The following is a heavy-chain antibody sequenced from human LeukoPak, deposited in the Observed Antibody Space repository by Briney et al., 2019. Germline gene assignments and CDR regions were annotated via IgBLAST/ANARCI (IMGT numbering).Heavy chain of an antibody. Sequence: ASVKVSCKASGYTFTSYGISWVRQAPGQGLEWMGWISAYNGNTNYAQKLQGRVTMTTDTSTSTAYMELRSLRSDDTAVYYCARGSSPSRVWWGACGRKGLLDYWGQGTLVTVSS. CDR2: ISAYNGNT. CDR3: ARGSSPSRVWWGACGRKGLLDY. D-gene: IGHD2-21*01. CDR1: GYTFTSYG. V-gene: IGHV1-18*01. J-gene: IGHJ4*02.